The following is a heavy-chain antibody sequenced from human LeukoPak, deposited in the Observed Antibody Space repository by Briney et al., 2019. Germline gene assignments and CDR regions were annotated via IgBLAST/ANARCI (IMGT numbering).Heavy chain of an antibody. Sequence: GASVKVSCKASGYTFTNYGVGWVRQAPGQGLEWVGWSSGYNGNTKYAQNYQGRVIVTTDTSTRTAYMELRSLRSDDTAVYYCARIGYRPTVIPADEAFDIWGQGTTVTVSS. CDR2: SSGYNGNT. J-gene: IGHJ3*02. V-gene: IGHV1-18*01. D-gene: IGHD2-2*01. CDR1: GYTFTNYG. CDR3: ARIGYRPTVIPADEAFDI.